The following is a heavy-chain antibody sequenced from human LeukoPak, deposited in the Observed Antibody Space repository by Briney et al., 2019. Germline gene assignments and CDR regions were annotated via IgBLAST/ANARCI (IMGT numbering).Heavy chain of an antibody. CDR1: GFTLSNYA. V-gene: IGHV3-23*01. Sequence: GGSLRLSCAASGFTLSNYAMRWVRQAPGKGLEWVSVISGSGGTTYSADSVKGRFTISRDNSKNTLYLQMNSLRAEDTAIYYCARVSIVVVPGSNWFYPWGQGTLVTVSS. CDR3: ARVSIVVVPGSNWFYP. D-gene: IGHD2-2*01. CDR2: ISGSGGTT. J-gene: IGHJ5*02.